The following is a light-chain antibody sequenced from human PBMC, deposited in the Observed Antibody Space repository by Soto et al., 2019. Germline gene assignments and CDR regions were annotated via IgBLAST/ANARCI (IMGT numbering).Light chain of an antibody. CDR1: QSVNNDY. CDR3: QQYGSSKLT. CDR2: GAS. Sequence: IVLTQSPGTLSLSPGERATLSCRASQSVNNDYLAWYQQRPGQAPSLLIYGASSRATGIPDRFSGSGSGTDFTLTISRLEPEDFAVYYCQQYGSSKLTFGGGTKVEIK. V-gene: IGKV3-20*01. J-gene: IGKJ4*01.